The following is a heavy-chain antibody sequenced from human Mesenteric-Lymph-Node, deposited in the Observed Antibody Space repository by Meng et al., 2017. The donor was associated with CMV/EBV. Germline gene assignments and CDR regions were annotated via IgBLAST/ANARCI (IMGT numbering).Heavy chain of an antibody. CDR1: GFTFSSYW. J-gene: IGHJ6*02. Sequence: GESLKISCAASGFTFSSYWMHWVRQAPGTGLVWVSRINSDGSSTSYADSVKGRFTISRDNAKNTLYLQMNSLRAEDTAVYYCARDRWDIVVVPAATNYYYYYGMDVWGQGTTVTVSS. D-gene: IGHD2-2*01. V-gene: IGHV3-74*01. CDR2: INSDGSST. CDR3: ARDRWDIVVVPAATNYYYYYGMDV.